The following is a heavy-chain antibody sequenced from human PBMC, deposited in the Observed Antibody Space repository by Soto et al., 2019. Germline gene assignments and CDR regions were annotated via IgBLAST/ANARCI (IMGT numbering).Heavy chain of an antibody. D-gene: IGHD3-16*01. CDR3: TTGDYDPAIPGFDY. V-gene: IGHV3-15*01. CDR2: IKSKTDGGTT. J-gene: IGHJ4*02. CDR1: GFTFSNAW. Sequence: GGSLRLSCAASGFTFSNAWMSWVRQAPGKGLEWVGRIKSKTDGGTTDYAAPVKGRFTISRDDSKNTLYLQMNSLKTEDTAVYYCTTGDYDPAIPGFDYWGQGTLVTVSS.